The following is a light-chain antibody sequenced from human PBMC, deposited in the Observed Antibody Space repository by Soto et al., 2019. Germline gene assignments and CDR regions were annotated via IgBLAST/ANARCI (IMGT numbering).Light chain of an antibody. V-gene: IGKV1-9*01. CDR1: QGISTS. CDR3: QHYNSYSEA. Sequence: DIQLTQSPSFLSASVGDRVTITCRASQGISTSLAWYQQKPGKAPKLLIYAASTLQSGVPSRFSGSGSGTEFTLTISSLQPEDFATYYCQHYNSYSEAFGQGTKVELK. J-gene: IGKJ1*01. CDR2: AAS.